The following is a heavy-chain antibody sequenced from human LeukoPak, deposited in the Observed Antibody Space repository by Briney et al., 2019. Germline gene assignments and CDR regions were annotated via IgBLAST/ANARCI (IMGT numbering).Heavy chain of an antibody. CDR3: ARDYFGSGSYFDY. CDR2: INPNTGGP. CDR1: GYTFTGYY. V-gene: IGHV1-2*02. J-gene: IGHJ4*02. D-gene: IGHD3-10*01. Sequence: GASVKVSCKSSGYTFTGYYLHWVRQAPGQGLQWMVWINPNTGGPKYAQKFQGRVTMTGDTSISTAYMEVNSLRSDDTAVYYCARDYFGSGSYFDYWGQGTLVTVSS.